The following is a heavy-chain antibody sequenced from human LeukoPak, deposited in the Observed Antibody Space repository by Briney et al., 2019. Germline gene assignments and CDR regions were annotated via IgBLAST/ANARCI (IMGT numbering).Heavy chain of an antibody. V-gene: IGHV3-7*01. CDR2: IKQDGSEK. CDR1: GFTFSSYW. CDR3: ARQRGYSYGRFDY. J-gene: IGHJ4*02. D-gene: IGHD5-18*01. Sequence: GGSLRLSCAASGFTFSSYWMSWLRQAPGKGLEWVANIKQDGSEKYYVDSVKGRFTFSRDNAKNSLYLQMNSLRAEDTAVYYCARQRGYSYGRFDYWGQGTLVTVSS.